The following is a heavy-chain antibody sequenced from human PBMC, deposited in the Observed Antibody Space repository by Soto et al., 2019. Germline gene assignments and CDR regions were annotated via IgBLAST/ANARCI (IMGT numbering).Heavy chain of an antibody. J-gene: IGHJ5*02. CDR1: GGSISSYY. CDR3: ARATHRTPNWLDP. Sequence: QVQLQESGPGLVKPSETLSLTCTVSGGSISSYYWSWIRQPPGKGLEYIGYIYYSGSTNYNPSLISRVTISVDTSKNQFSLKLSSVTAADTAVYYCARATHRTPNWLDPWGQGTLVTVSS. CDR2: IYYSGST. V-gene: IGHV4-59*01.